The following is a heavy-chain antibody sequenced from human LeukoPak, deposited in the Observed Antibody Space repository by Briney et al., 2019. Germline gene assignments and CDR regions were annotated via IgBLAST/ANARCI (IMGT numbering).Heavy chain of an antibody. CDR1: GGSFSGYY. Sequence: SETLSLTCAVYGGSFSGYYWSWIRQPPGKGLEWIGEINHSGSTNYNPSLKSRVTISVDTSKNQFSLKLSSVTAADTAVYYCARGRGKQWVPGYWGQGTLVTVSS. CDR2: INHSGST. J-gene: IGHJ4*02. CDR3: ARGRGKQWVPGY. V-gene: IGHV4-34*01. D-gene: IGHD6-19*01.